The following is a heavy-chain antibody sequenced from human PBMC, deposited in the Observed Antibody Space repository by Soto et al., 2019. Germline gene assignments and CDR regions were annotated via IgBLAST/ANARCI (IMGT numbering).Heavy chain of an antibody. Sequence: DVQLVESGGGSVQPGGSLRLSCAVSGFTFSHYWTHWVRQAPGKGLACVSRLNQDGSATNYADSVKGRFTVSRDNAKNTLYLQMNNLRVEDTGLYFCVRGTNDWPGMDVWGQGTTVTVS. J-gene: IGHJ6*02. CDR1: GFTFSHYW. CDR3: VRGTNDWPGMDV. V-gene: IGHV3-74*01. D-gene: IGHD3-9*01. CDR2: LNQDGSAT.